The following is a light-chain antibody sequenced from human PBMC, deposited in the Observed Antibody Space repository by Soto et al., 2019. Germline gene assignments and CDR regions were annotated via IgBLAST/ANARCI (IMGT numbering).Light chain of an antibody. CDR3: QEYNNWPPDRT. CDR1: QSVSSN. J-gene: IGKJ1*01. CDR2: GAS. Sequence: EIVMTQSPATLSVSPGERATLSCRASQSVSSNLAWYQQKPGQAPRLLIYGASTTATGIPARFSGSGSGTEFTFTISSLQSEDFAIYFCQEYNNWPPDRTFGQGTKVEIK. V-gene: IGKV3-15*01.